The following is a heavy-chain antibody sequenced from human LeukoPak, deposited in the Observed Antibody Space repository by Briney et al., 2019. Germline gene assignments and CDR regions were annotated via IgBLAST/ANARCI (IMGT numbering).Heavy chain of an antibody. CDR3: ARKTGYGSGSYYNYYFDY. D-gene: IGHD3-10*01. Sequence: SETLSLTCSVSGGSITSYYWTWIRQPAGKGLEWIGRVYFSGSTTYNPSLKGRVTISVDTSRNQFSLHLSSVTAADTAVYYCARKTGYGSGSYYNYYFDYWGQGSLVTVSS. CDR2: VYFSGST. J-gene: IGHJ4*02. CDR1: GGSITSYY. V-gene: IGHV4-4*07.